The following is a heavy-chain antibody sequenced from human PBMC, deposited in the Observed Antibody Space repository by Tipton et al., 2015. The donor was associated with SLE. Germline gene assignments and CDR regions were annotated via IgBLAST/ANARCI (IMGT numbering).Heavy chain of an antibody. CDR2: INHSGNT. CDR3: ARFEGYASGTLNAFDI. Sequence: TLSLTCAVYGGSFSGYYWSWIRQPPGKGLEWIGEINHSGNTDYNPSLKSRVTISVDTSKNQFSLKLTSVTAADTAVYYCARFEGYASGTLNAFDIWGQGTTVTVSS. D-gene: IGHD3-10*01. J-gene: IGHJ3*02. V-gene: IGHV4-34*01. CDR1: GGSFSGYY.